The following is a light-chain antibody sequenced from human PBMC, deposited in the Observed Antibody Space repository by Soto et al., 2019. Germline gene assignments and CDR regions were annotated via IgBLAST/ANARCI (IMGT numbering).Light chain of an antibody. Sequence: EIVMTQSPATLSVSAGERATLSCRASQSVSTNLAWYQQKPGQAPRLLIYGASTRATGIPARFSGSGSGTEFTLTISSLQSEDFAVYYCQQYNNWPPTWTFGQGTKVEIE. CDR2: GAS. CDR3: QQYNNWPPTWT. CDR1: QSVSTN. V-gene: IGKV3-15*01. J-gene: IGKJ1*01.